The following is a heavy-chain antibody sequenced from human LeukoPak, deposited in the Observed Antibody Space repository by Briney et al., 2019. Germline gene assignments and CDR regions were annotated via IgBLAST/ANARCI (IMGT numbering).Heavy chain of an antibody. D-gene: IGHD1-1*01. CDR2: IYYSGST. J-gene: IGHJ4*02. CDR3: ATHGGTQLERLDY. CDR1: GGSISSSSYY. V-gene: IGHV4-39*01. Sequence: PSETLSLTCTVSGGSISSSSYYWGWIRQGTGKGLEWIGSIYYSGSTYYNPSLKSPVTISVDTSKNQFSLKLSSVTAADTAVYYCATHGGTQLERLDYWGQGTLVTVSS.